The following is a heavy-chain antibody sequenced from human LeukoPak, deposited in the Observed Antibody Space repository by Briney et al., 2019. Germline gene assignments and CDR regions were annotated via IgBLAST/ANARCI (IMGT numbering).Heavy chain of an antibody. J-gene: IGHJ6*02. CDR2: ISASGGST. D-gene: IGHD4-17*01. CDR1: GFAFSSYA. Sequence: GESLRLSCATSGFAFSSYAMNCVRQPPGKVLEWVSAISASGGSTYYADSVKGRFTISRDNSKNTLYLQMNSLRAEDTAVYYCAKGLRNYYYYGMDVWGQGTTVTVSS. V-gene: IGHV3-23*01. CDR3: AKGLRNYYYYGMDV.